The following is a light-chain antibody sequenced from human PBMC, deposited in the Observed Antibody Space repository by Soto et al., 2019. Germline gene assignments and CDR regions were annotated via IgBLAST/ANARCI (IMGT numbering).Light chain of an antibody. V-gene: IGKV3-15*01. CDR1: QSVSSN. CDR2: GAS. J-gene: IGKJ1*01. Sequence: ELRMIQSAATRSVSGGEIATRSCRASQSVSSNLAWYQQKPGQAPRLLIYGASTRATGIPARFSGSGSGTEFTLTISSLQSEDFAVYYCQQYNNWPRTFGQGTKVDIK. CDR3: QQYNNWPRT.